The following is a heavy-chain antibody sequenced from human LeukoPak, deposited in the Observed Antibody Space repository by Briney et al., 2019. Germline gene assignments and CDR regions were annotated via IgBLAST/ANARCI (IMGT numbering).Heavy chain of an antibody. Sequence: GGSLRLSCAASGFTFSSYAMSWVRQAPGKGLEWVSAISGSGGSTYYADSVKGRFTISRDNSKNTLYLQMNSLRAEDTAVYYCAKDSSVYYYDSSGSGGAFDIWGRGTMVTVSS. CDR1: GFTFSSYA. CDR3: AKDSSVYYYDSSGSGGAFDI. V-gene: IGHV3-23*01. CDR2: ISGSGGST. D-gene: IGHD3-22*01. J-gene: IGHJ3*02.